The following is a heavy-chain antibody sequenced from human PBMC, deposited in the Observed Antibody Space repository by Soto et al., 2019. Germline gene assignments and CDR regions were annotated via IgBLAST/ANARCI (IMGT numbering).Heavy chain of an antibody. V-gene: IGHV2-5*01. D-gene: IGHD2-21*02. Sequence: QITLKESGPTLVKPTQTLTLTCTFSGFSLSASGVGVGWIRQPPGKALEWLALIYWNVDKRYSPSLKSRLTITKDTSKNQVVLTMTNMDPVDTATYYCAHRRVTVDFDYWGQGTLVTVSS. CDR2: IYWNVDK. CDR1: GFSLSASGVG. J-gene: IGHJ4*02. CDR3: AHRRVTVDFDY.